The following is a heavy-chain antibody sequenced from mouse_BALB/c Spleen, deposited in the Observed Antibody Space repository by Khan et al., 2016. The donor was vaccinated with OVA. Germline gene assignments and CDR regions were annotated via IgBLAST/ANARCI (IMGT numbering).Heavy chain of an antibody. D-gene: IGHD4-1*01. CDR1: GYSITSDYA. J-gene: IGHJ4*01. CDR2: ISYSGST. CDR3: ASELGRYYAMDY. Sequence: EVQLQESGPGLVKPSQSLSLICTVTGYSITSDYAWNWIRQFPGNKLEWMGYISYSGSTTYNPSLKSRISITRDTSKDQFFLQLKSVTSEDTATYCCASELGRYYAMDYWGQGTSVTVSS. V-gene: IGHV3-2*02.